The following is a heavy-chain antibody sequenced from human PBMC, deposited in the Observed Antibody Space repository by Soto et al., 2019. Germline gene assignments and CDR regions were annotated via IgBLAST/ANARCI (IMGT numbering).Heavy chain of an antibody. V-gene: IGHV3-48*01. CDR3: ARGTTMVRGVIIKGYYYMDV. Sequence: PGGSLRLSCAASGFTFSSYSMNWVRQAPGKGLEWVSYISSSSSTIYYADSVKGRFTISRDNAKNSLYLQMNSLRAEDTAVYYCARGTTMVRGVIIKGYYYMDVWGKGTTVTVSS. J-gene: IGHJ6*03. D-gene: IGHD3-10*01. CDR2: ISSSSSTI. CDR1: GFTFSSYS.